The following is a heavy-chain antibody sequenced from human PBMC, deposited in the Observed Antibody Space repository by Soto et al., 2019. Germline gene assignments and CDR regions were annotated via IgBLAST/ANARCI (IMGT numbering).Heavy chain of an antibody. V-gene: IGHV3-30-3*01. CDR1: GFTFSSYA. D-gene: IGHD1-26*01. CDR3: ARDGRGGSYYYFDY. CDR2: ISYDGSNK. Sequence: GGSLRLSCGASGFTFSSYAMHWVRQAPGKGLEWVAVISYDGSNKYYADSVKGRFTISRDNSKNTLYLQMNSLRAEDTAVYYCARDGRGGSYYYFDYWGQGTLVTVSS. J-gene: IGHJ4*02.